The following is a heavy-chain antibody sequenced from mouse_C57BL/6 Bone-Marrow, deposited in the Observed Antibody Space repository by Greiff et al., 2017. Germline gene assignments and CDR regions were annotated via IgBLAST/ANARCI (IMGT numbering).Heavy chain of an antibody. CDR3: TREPYYGSSLGYWYFDV. Sequence: EVKLMESGEGLVKPGGSLKLSCAASGFTFSSYAMSWVRQTPEKRLEWVAYISSGGDYTYYADTVKGRFTISRDNARNTLYLQMSSLKSEDTAMYYCTREPYYGSSLGYWYFDVWGTGTTVTVSS. V-gene: IGHV5-9-1*02. D-gene: IGHD1-1*01. J-gene: IGHJ1*03. CDR1: GFTFSSYA. CDR2: ISSGGDYT.